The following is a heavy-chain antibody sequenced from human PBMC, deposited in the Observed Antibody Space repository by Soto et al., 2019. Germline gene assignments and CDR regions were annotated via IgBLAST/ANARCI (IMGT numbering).Heavy chain of an antibody. CDR1: GFTFSSYW. D-gene: IGHD4-4*01. V-gene: IGHV3-7*05. J-gene: IGHJ6*02. Sequence: EVQLVESGGGLVQPGGSLRLSCAASGFTFSSYWMSWVRQAPGKGLEWVANIKQDGSEKYYVDSVKGRFTISRDNAKNSLYLQMNSLRAEDTAVYYCASLDSNTYYYYYAIDVWCQGTTVTVSS. CDR3: ASLDSNTYYYYYAIDV. CDR2: IKQDGSEK.